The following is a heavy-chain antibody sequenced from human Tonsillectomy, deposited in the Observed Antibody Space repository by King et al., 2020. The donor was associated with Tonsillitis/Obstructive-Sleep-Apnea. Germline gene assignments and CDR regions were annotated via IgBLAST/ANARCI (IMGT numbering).Heavy chain of an antibody. V-gene: IGHV4-59*01. Sequence: VQLQESGPGLVKPSETLSLTCTVSGGSISSYYCSWIRQPPGKGLEWIAYIYYSGSTNYNPSLKRRVTISVDTSKKQFFLKLSSGTAADTAGYYCARGGTIFGVVDYWGQGTLVTVSS. CDR2: IYYSGST. D-gene: IGHD3-3*01. J-gene: IGHJ4*02. CDR1: GGSISSYY. CDR3: ARGGTIFGVVDY.